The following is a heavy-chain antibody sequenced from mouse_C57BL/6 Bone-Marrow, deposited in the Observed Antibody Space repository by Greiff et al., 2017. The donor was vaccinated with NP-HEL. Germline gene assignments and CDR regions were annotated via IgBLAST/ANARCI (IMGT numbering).Heavy chain of an antibody. D-gene: IGHD1-1*01. V-gene: IGHV1-9*01. Sequence: VQLQQSGAELMKPGASVKLSCKATGYTFTGYWIEWVKQRPGHGLEWIGEILPGSGSTNYNEKFKGKATFTADTSSNTGYRPLSRLTTEDSAIYYCARGDRGYGSSYRYFDVWGTGTTVTVSS. CDR3: ARGDRGYGSSYRYFDV. J-gene: IGHJ1*03. CDR1: GYTFTGYW. CDR2: ILPGSGST.